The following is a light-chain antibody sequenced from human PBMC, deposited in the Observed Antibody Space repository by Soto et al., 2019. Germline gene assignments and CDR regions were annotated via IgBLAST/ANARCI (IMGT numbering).Light chain of an antibody. Sequence: ETVLTQSPGTLSLSPGERATLSCRASQSVGGSRTAWYQQKPGQAPRLLIYGAWNRVTGIPGRFSGSGSGTDFTLAISSLEPEDFAVYYCQQYGNSPSSFGQGTKVEI. CDR2: GAW. J-gene: IGKJ1*01. CDR1: QSVGGSR. V-gene: IGKV3-20*01. CDR3: QQYGNSPSS.